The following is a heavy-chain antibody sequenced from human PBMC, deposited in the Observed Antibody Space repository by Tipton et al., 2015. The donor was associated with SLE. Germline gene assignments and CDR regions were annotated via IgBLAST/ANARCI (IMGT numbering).Heavy chain of an antibody. V-gene: IGHV3-48*03. J-gene: IGHJ3*02. CDR2: ISSSSSYI. D-gene: IGHD5-18*01. CDR3: AKDWYGYSYGYGAFDI. Sequence: QLVQSGGGLVQPGGSLRLSCAASGFTFSSYEMNWVRQAPGKGLEWVSSISSSSSYIYYADSVKGRFTISRDNSKNTLYLQMNSLRAEDTAVYYCAKDWYGYSYGYGAFDIWGQGTMVTVSS. CDR1: GFTFSSYE.